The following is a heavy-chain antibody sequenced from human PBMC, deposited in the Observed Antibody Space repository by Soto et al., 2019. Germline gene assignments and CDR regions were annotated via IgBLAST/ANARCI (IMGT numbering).Heavy chain of an antibody. CDR2: IKKKTDGGTT. CDR3: TTGRVDIVATTPDTKYYYGMDV. V-gene: IGHV3-15*01. CDR1: GFTFSNAW. D-gene: IGHD5-12*01. J-gene: IGHJ6*02. Sequence: PGGSLRLSCAASGFTFSNAWMSWVRQAPGKGLEWVGRIKKKTDGGTTDYAAPVKGRFTISRDDSKNTLFLQMNSLKTEDTAVYFCTTGRVDIVATTPDTKYYYGMDVWGQGTTVTVSS.